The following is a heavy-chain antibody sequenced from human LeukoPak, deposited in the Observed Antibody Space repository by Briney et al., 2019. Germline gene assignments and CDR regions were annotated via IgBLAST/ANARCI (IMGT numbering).Heavy chain of an antibody. J-gene: IGHJ6*03. CDR3: AKGDYFDSSGYYAYYYYYYMDV. Sequence: GGSLRLSCAASGFTFSSYAMSWVRQAPGKGLEWVSAISGSGGSTYYADSVKGRFTISRDNSKNTLYLQMNSLRAEDTAVYYCAKGDYFDSSGYYAYYYYYYMDVWGKGTTVTVSS. CDR2: ISGSGGST. CDR1: GFTFSSYA. V-gene: IGHV3-23*01. D-gene: IGHD3-22*01.